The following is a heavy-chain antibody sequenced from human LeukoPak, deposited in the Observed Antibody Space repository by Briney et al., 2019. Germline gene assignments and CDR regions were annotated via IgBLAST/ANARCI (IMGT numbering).Heavy chain of an antibody. D-gene: IGHD2-21*02. CDR1: GYTFINYA. Sequence: ASVKVSCKASGYTFINYAINCVRQAPGQGLEWMWWINPKTANPTYVQAFTGRFVFSLDTSINTAYLQISSLKAEDTAVYYCARDDGDYSYYYYMEVWGKGTTVTVSS. V-gene: IGHV7-4-1*02. CDR2: INPKTANP. J-gene: IGHJ6*03. CDR3: ARDDGDYSYYYYMEV.